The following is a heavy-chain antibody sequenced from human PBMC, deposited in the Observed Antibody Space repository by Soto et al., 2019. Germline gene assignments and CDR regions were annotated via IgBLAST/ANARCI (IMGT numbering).Heavy chain of an antibody. CDR3: ARESVLRFLEWFPGDYYYYMDV. Sequence: SLRLSCAASGFTFSSYGMHWVRQAPGKGLEWVAVIWYDGSNKYYADSVKSRFTISRDNSKNTLYLQMNSLRAEDTTVYKYARESVLRFLEWFPGDYYYYMDVWGKGTTVTVSS. D-gene: IGHD3-3*01. CDR2: IWYDGSNK. CDR1: GFTFSSYG. J-gene: IGHJ6*03. V-gene: IGHV3-33*01.